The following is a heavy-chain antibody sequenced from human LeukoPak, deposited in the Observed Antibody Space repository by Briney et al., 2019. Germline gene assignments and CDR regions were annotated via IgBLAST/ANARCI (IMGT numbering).Heavy chain of an antibody. CDR1: GYSFISYD. CDR3: ARNLARTGDFDY. V-gene: IGHV1-8*01. CDR2: MNPNSGTT. Sequence: ASVKVSCKASGYSFISYDINWVRQATGQGLEWLGWMNPNSGTTGYAQNFQGRVSMTRDTAISTAYLELSNLRSDDTAVYFCARNLARTGDFDYWGQGTPVTVSS. J-gene: IGHJ4*02. D-gene: IGHD5-12*01.